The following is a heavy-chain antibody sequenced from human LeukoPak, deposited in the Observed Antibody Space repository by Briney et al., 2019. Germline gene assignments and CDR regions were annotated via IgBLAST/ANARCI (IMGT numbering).Heavy chain of an antibody. CDR1: GDSVSSNSAA. Sequence: SQTLSLTCAISGDSVSSNSAAWNWIRQSPSRGLEWLGRTYYRSKWYNDYAVSVKSRITINPDTSKNQFSLQLNSVTAADTAVYYCARGTMERGYSYGFPPRDWGQGTLVTVSS. CDR2: TYYRSKWYN. V-gene: IGHV6-1*01. CDR3: ARGTMERGYSYGFPPRD. D-gene: IGHD5-18*01. J-gene: IGHJ4*02.